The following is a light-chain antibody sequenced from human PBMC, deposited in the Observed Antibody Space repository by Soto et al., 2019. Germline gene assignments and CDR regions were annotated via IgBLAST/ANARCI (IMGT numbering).Light chain of an antibody. V-gene: IGKV3D-11*01. CDR2: DAS. Sequence: EIVLTQSPATLSLSPWERATLSCRASQGGTSYLAWYQQKPGQAPRLLIYDASNRAPGIPARFSGSGPGTDFTLTISSLEPEDFAVYYCQQRTNWQITFGQGTRLEIK. J-gene: IGKJ5*01. CDR1: QGGTSY. CDR3: QQRTNWQIT.